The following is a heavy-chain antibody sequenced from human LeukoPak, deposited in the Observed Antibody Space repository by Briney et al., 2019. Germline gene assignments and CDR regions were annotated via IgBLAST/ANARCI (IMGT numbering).Heavy chain of an antibody. V-gene: IGHV3-33*06. D-gene: IGHD3-22*01. Sequence: GRSLRLSCAASGFTFSSYGMHWVRQAPGKGLEWVAVLWFDGSNTYYADSVRGRFTISRDNSKNTLYLQMNSLRAEDTAVYYCAKDPYYYDSSDYLRDVRGYFDLWGRGTLVAVSS. CDR1: GFTFSSYG. CDR2: LWFDGSNT. J-gene: IGHJ2*01. CDR3: AKDPYYYDSSDYLRDVRGYFDL.